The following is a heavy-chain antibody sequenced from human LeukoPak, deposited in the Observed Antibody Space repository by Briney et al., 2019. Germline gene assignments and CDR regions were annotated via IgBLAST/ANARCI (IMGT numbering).Heavy chain of an antibody. Sequence: GGSLRLSCAASGFTFSDHYMSWIRQTPGEGLEWVSYISNRGYSTYYADSVKGRFTISRDNAKNSPYLEMQSLRAEDTAVYYCARNKRHFDQWGQGTVVTVSS. V-gene: IGHV3-11*01. CDR2: ISNRGYST. CDR3: ARNKRHFDQ. D-gene: IGHD1/OR15-1a*01. CDR1: GFTFSDHY. J-gene: IGHJ4*02.